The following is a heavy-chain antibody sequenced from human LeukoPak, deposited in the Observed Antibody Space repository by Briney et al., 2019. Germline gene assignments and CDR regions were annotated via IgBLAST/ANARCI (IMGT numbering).Heavy chain of an antibody. Sequence: PGGSLRLSCTASGFTFSSYAMSWVRQAPGKGLEWVSAISGSGGSTYYADSVKGRFTISRDNSKNTLYLQMNSLRAEDTAVYYCATQGTTVTSTFDYWGQGTLVTVSS. D-gene: IGHD4-17*01. V-gene: IGHV3-23*01. J-gene: IGHJ4*02. CDR3: ATQGTTVTSTFDY. CDR1: GFTFSSYA. CDR2: ISGSGGST.